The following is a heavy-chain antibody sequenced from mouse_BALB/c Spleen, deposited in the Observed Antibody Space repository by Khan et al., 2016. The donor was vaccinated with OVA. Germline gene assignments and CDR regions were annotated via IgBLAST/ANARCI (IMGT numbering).Heavy chain of an antibody. D-gene: IGHD2-10*01. CDR3: ARPPYFSYTLDH. CDR2: INTYTGEP. CDR1: GYTFTNYG. Sequence: QIQLVQSGPELKKPGETVKISCKASGYTFTNYGMNWVKQSPGKALKWMGWINTYTGEPTYADDFKGRFAFSLETSASTAYLQINNLKNEDTATYFCARPPYFSYTLDHWGQGNSVTVSS. J-gene: IGHJ4*01. V-gene: IGHV9-3-1*01.